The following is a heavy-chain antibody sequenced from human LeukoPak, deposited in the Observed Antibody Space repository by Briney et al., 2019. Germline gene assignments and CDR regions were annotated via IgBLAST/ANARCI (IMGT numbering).Heavy chain of an antibody. CDR1: GFTFSSYW. D-gene: IGHD3-16*01. V-gene: IGHV3-7*01. Sequence: GGSLRLSCAASGFTFSSYWVTWVRQAPGKGLEWVANIKLDGSEQYYVDSVKGRFTISRDNAKSSMFLQMNSLRAGDTAVYYCARLGENAGFDNWGQGTLVTVSS. CDR3: ARLGENAGFDN. J-gene: IGHJ4*02. CDR2: IKLDGSEQ.